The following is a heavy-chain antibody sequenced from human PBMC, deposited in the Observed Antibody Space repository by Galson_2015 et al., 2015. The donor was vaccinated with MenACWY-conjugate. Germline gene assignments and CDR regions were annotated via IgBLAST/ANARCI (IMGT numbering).Heavy chain of an antibody. J-gene: IGHJ6*02. V-gene: IGHV4-39*07. CDR1: GGSPSRCSYY. CDR2: IYYSGST. Sequence: GTLSLPWPVSGGSPSRCSYYWGWVRPPPGEGVEGVGGIYYSGSTYYNPSLKSRVTISVDRSKNQFSLKLSSVTAADTAVYNCASLPRDPYGMDVWGQGTTVTVSS. CDR3: ASLPRDPYGMDV.